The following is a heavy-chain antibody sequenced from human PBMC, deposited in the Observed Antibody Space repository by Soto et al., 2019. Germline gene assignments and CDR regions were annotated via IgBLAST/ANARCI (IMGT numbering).Heavy chain of an antibody. CDR1: GFTVSSNY. Sequence: PGGSLRLSCAASGFTVSSNYMSWVRQAPGKGLEWVSVIYSGGSTYYADSVKGRFTISRDNSKNTLYLQMNSLRAEDTAVYYCARDKGNQAARPVWDSDYYYYGMEVWGQGTTVTVSS. CDR3: ARDKGNQAARPVWDSDYYYYGMEV. V-gene: IGHV3-66*01. D-gene: IGHD6-6*01. CDR2: IYSGGST. J-gene: IGHJ6*02.